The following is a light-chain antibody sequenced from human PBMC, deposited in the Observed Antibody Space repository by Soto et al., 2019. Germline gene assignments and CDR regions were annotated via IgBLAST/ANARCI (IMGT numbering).Light chain of an antibody. CDR3: QQYGSSP. Sequence: EIVMTQSPATLSVSPGERATLSCRASQSVSSNLAWYQQKPGQAPRLLIFGASSRATGIPDRFSGSGSGTDFTLTISRLEPEDFAVYYCQQYGSSPFSPGTKVDIK. CDR1: QSVSSN. CDR2: GAS. V-gene: IGKV3-20*01. J-gene: IGKJ3*01.